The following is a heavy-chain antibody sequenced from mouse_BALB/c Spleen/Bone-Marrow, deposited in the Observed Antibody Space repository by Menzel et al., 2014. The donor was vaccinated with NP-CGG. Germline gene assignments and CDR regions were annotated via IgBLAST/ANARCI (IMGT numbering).Heavy chain of an antibody. Sequence: VQLQQSGPGLVAPSQSLSITCTVSGFSLTGYGVNWVRQPPVKGLEWLGMIWRDGSTGYNSALKSRLSISKDNYKSQVIVKRNSLQTDDTARYYCAREKYGNYYAMDYWGQGTSVTVSS. CDR3: AREKYGNYYAMDY. V-gene: IGHV2-6-7*01. J-gene: IGHJ4*01. CDR1: GFSLTGYG. D-gene: IGHD2-10*02. CDR2: IWRDGST.